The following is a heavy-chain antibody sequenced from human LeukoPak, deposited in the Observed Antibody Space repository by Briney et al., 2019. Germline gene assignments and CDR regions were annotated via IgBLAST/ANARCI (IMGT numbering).Heavy chain of an antibody. Sequence: GGSLRLSCAASGFTFSDYYMSWIRQAPGKGLEWVSYISSSSSYTNYADSVKGRFTISRDNSKNTLYLQMNSLRAEDTAVYYCARDARGAAAADDAFDTWGQGTMVTVSS. D-gene: IGHD6-13*01. V-gene: IGHV3-11*05. J-gene: IGHJ3*02. CDR1: GFTFSDYY. CDR3: ARDARGAAAADDAFDT. CDR2: ISSSSSYT.